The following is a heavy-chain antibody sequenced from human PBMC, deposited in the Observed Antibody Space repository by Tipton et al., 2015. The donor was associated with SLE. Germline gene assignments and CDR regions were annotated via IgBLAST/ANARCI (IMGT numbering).Heavy chain of an antibody. CDR1: GHTFTGYY. CDR3: ARGWPGY. D-gene: IGHD2-15*01. V-gene: IGHV1-2*02. CDR2: INPHRGDT. Sequence: QSGPKVKKPGASVKVSCKASGHTFTGYYLHWVRQAPGQGFEWMGWINPHRGDTDYAQRFQGRVTMTTDTSINTAYMELSRLRPDDTAVYYCARGWPGYWGQGTLVTVSS. J-gene: IGHJ4*02.